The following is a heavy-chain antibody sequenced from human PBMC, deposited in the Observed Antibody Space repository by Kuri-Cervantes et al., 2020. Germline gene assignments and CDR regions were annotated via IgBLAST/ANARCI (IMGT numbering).Heavy chain of an antibody. CDR2: ISWNSGRI. V-gene: IGHV3-9*01. Sequence: GGSLRLSCAASGFTFDDYAMHWVRQAPGTGLEWVSGISWNSGRIAYADSVKGRFTISRDNAKNTLYLQMNSLRAEDTAVYYCVRGGAVGTRAWGYWGQGTLVTVSS. D-gene: IGHD6-13*01. CDR3: VRGGAVGTRAWGY. CDR1: GFTFDDYA. J-gene: IGHJ4*02.